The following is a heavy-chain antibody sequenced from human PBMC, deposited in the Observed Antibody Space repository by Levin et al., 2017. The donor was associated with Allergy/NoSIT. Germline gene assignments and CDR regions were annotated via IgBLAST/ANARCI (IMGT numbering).Heavy chain of an antibody. D-gene: IGHD2-15*01. Sequence: LSLTCAASGFTFSSSAMSWVRQAPGKGLEWVSAISGSGGSTYYADSVKGRFTISRDNSKNTLYLQMNSLRAEDTAVYYCAKDLYCSGGSCYRGPRLVAHQDYWGQGTLVTVSS. J-gene: IGHJ4*02. CDR3: AKDLYCSGGSCYRGPRLVAHQDY. CDR1: GFTFSSSA. V-gene: IGHV3-23*01. CDR2: ISGSGGST.